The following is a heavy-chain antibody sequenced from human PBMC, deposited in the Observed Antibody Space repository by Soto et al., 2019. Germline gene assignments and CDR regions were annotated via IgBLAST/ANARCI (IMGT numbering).Heavy chain of an antibody. CDR3: TTDSPRRLQSKHPTIWFMAPATFDI. D-gene: IGHD3-9*01. Sequence: EVQLVESGGGLIKPGGSLRLSCAASGFTYSNAWMNWVRHAPGKGLEWVGRIKSKTDGGTTDYAAPVKGRFTISRDDSKNTQYLQTNSMKTEDTAVYYCTTDSPRRLQSKHPTIWFMAPATFDIWGQGTMVTVSS. V-gene: IGHV3-15*07. J-gene: IGHJ3*02. CDR1: GFTYSNAW. CDR2: IKSKTDGGTT.